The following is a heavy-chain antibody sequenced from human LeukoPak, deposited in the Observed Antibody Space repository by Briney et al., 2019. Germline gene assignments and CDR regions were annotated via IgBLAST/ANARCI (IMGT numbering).Heavy chain of an antibody. Sequence: GGSLRLSCAASGFTFSSYAMHWVRQAPGKGLEWVAVISYDGSNKYYADSVKGRFTISRDNSKNTLYLQMNSLRAEDTAVYYCARTQYPYYYGMDVWGQGTTVTVSS. D-gene: IGHD2-2*01. CDR1: GFTFSSYA. V-gene: IGHV3-30-3*01. CDR3: ARTQYPYYYGMDV. J-gene: IGHJ6*02. CDR2: ISYDGSNK.